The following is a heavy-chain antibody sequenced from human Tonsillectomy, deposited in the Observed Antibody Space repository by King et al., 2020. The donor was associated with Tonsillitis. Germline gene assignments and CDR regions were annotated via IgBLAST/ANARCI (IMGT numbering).Heavy chain of an antibody. CDR2: IKQDGSEK. CDR1: GFTFSSVW. D-gene: IGHD1-26*01. V-gene: IGHV3-7*03. J-gene: IGHJ6*03. CDR3: ARITYGSRYDCMDV. Sequence: VQLVESGGGLIQPGGSLRVSCAASGFTFSSVWMSWVRKAPGKGLEGVANIKQDGSEKHYADSVKGRFTISRDNAKNSLYLQLNSLRAEATAVYYCARITYGSRYDCMDVWGKGTTVTVS.